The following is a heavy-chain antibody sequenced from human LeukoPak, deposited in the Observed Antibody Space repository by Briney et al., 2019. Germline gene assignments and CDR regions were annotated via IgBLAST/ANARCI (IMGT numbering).Heavy chain of an antibody. Sequence: PGGSLRLSCAASGFTFSSYSMNWVRQAPGKGLEWVSSISSSSSYIYYADSVKGRFTISRDNAKNSLYLQMNSLRAEDTAVYYCARAQMTTVTTCHYWGQGTLVTVSS. CDR2: ISSSSSYI. V-gene: IGHV3-21*01. CDR3: ARAQMTTVTTCHY. J-gene: IGHJ4*02. CDR1: GFTFSSYS. D-gene: IGHD4-17*01.